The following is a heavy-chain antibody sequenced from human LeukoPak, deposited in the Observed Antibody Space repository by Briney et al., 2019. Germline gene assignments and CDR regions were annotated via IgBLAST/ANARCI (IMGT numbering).Heavy chain of an antibody. CDR3: ARGLWGAYYFDY. D-gene: IGHD3-16*01. CDR1: GYTFTGYY. J-gene: IGHJ4*02. CDR2: INPNSGGT. Sequence: ASVKVSCKASGYTFTGYYMHWVRQAPGQGLEWMGWINPNSGGTNYAQKFQGRVTMTRDTSISTAYMEVSRLRSDDTAVYYCARGLWGAYYFDYWGQGTLVTVSS. V-gene: IGHV1-2*02.